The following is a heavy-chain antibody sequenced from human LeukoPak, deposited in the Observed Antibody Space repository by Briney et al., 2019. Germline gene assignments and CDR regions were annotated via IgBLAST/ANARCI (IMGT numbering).Heavy chain of an antibody. CDR3: ARQYSSGRAFDI. D-gene: IGHD6-19*01. CDR1: GFTFSSYA. J-gene: IGHJ3*02. V-gene: IGHV3-30-3*01. CDR2: ISYDGSNK. Sequence: GGSLRLSCAASGFTFSSYAMHWVRQAPGKGLEWVAVISYDGSNKYYADSVKGRFTISRDNSKNTLYLQMNSLRAEDTAGYYCARQYSSGRAFDIWGQGTMVTVSS.